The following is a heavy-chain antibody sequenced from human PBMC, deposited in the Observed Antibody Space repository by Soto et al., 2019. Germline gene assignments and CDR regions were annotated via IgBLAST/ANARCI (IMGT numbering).Heavy chain of an antibody. CDR3: ARDPDYSTANWFDP. CDR2: ISGSGGST. V-gene: IGHV3-23*01. D-gene: IGHD4-4*01. CDR1: GFTFSSYA. Sequence: PGGSLRLSCAASGFTFSSYAMSWVRQAPGKGLEWVSAISGSGGSTYYADSVKGRFTISRDNAKNSLYLQMNSLRAEDTAVYYCARDPDYSTANWFDPWGQGTLVTVSS. J-gene: IGHJ5*02.